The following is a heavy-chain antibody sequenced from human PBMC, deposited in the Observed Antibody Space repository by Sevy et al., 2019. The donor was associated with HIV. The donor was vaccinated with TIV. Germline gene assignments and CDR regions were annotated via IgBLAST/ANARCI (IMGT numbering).Heavy chain of an antibody. CDR1: GGSFSGYS. J-gene: IGHJ3*02. CDR2: ITHGGNT. CDR3: ARGRDVFGTFDI. Sequence: SETLSLTCGVYGGSFSGYSWGWIRQSPEKGLEWIGEITHGGNTNYISSLKSRVTISKATSKNQFSLRLTSVTAADTAVYYSARGRDVFGTFDIWGQGTGVTVSS. V-gene: IGHV4-34*01. D-gene: IGHD3-10*01.